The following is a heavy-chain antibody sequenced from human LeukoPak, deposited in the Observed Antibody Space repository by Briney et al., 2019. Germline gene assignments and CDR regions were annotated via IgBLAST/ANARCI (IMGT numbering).Heavy chain of an antibody. V-gene: IGHV1-18*01. CDR2: ISAYNGNT. CDR3: ASGISGMGFDY. D-gene: IGHD2-15*01. CDR1: GYTSTSYG. Sequence: ASVKVSCKASGYTSTSYGISWVRQAPGQGLEWMGWISAYNGNTNYAQKLQGSVTMTTDTSTSTAYMELRSLRSDDTAVYYCASGISGMGFDYWGQGTLVTVSS. J-gene: IGHJ4*02.